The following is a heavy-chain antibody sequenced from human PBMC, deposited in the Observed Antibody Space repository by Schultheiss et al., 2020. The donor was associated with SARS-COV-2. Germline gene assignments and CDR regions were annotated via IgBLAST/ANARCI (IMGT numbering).Heavy chain of an antibody. CDR3: ARHGYSSGWLKDTTFDY. V-gene: IGHV4-31*03. CDR1: GGSISSGGYY. J-gene: IGHJ4*02. Sequence: SETLSLTCTVSGGSISSGGYYWSWIRQHPGKGLEWIGYIYYSGSTYYNPSLKSRVTISVDTSKNQFSLKLSSVTAADTAVYYCARHGYSSGWLKDTTFDYWGQGTLVTVSS. CDR2: IYYSGST. D-gene: IGHD6-19*01.